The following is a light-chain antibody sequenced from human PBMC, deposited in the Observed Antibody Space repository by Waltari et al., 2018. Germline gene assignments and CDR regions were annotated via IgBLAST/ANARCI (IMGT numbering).Light chain of an antibody. CDR1: QSVRIN. V-gene: IGKV3-15*01. Sequence: ETVMTQSPATLSVSPGERVPLSCRASQSVRINLAWYQQKPGQAPRLLIYDASTRVAGVPARFSGSGSGTDFTLTISSLQSEDFAVYFCQQYNNWPPITFGQGTRLEI. J-gene: IGKJ5*01. CDR3: QQYNNWPPIT. CDR2: DAS.